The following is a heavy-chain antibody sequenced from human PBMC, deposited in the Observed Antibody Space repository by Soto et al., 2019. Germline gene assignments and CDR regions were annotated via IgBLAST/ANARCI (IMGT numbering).Heavy chain of an antibody. CDR2: IYHSGST. D-gene: IGHD1-7*01. CDR3: ARTTSNWNYYFDY. CDR1: GGSIISSNW. V-gene: IGHV4-4*02. J-gene: IGHJ4*02. Sequence: SETLSLTCAFSGGSIISSNWWSWVRQPPGKGLEWIGEIYHSGSTNYNPSLKSRVTISVDKSKNQFSLKLSSVTAADTAVYYCARTTSNWNYYFDYWGQGTLVTVSS.